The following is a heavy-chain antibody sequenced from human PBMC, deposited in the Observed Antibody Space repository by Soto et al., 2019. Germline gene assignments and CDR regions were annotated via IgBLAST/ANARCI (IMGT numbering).Heavy chain of an antibody. CDR2: INAGNGNT. D-gene: IGHD3-3*01. J-gene: IGHJ6*03. V-gene: IGHV1-3*01. CDR3: ARVLWSSNAYYYYMDV. CDR1: GYTFTSYA. Sequence: ASVKVSCKASGYTFTSYAMHWVRQAPGQRLEWMGWINAGNGNTKYSQKFQGRVTITRDTSASTAYMELSSLRSEDTAVYYCARVLWSSNAYYYYMDVWGKGTTVTVSS.